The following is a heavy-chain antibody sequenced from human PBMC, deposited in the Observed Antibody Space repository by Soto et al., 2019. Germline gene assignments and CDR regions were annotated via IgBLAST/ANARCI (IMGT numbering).Heavy chain of an antibody. CDR1: GYTFTGYY. D-gene: IGHD5-18*01. CDR3: AREVRYSYGLAGDY. J-gene: IGHJ4*02. V-gene: IGHV1-2*02. Sequence: ASVKVSCKASGYTFTGYYIHWVRQAPGQGLEWMGWINPNSGGTNYAQKFQGRVTMTRDTSISTAYMELSRLRSDDTAVYYCAREVRYSYGLAGDYWGQGTLVTVSS. CDR2: INPNSGGT.